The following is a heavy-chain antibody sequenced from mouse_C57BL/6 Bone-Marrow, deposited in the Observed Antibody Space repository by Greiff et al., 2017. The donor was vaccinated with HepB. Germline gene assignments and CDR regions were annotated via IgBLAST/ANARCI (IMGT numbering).Heavy chain of an antibody. CDR3: AIITTVVATVDY. J-gene: IGHJ2*01. D-gene: IGHD1-1*01. CDR2: IYPGDGDT. CDR1: GYAFSSSW. Sequence: VQLQQSGPELVKPGASVKISCKASGYAFSSSWMNWVKQRPGKGLEWIGRIYPGDGDTNYNGKFKGKATLTADKSSSTAYMQLSSLTSEDSAVYFCAIITTVVATVDYWGQGTTLTVSS. V-gene: IGHV1-82*01.